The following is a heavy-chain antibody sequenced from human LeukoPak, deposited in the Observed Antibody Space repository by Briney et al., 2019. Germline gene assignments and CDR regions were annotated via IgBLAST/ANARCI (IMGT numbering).Heavy chain of an antibody. CDR1: GGSISSHY. CDR3: ASNSGSHYRAFDI. CDR2: IYYSGST. V-gene: IGHV4-59*11. D-gene: IGHD1-26*01. J-gene: IGHJ3*02. Sequence: SETLSLTCTVSGGSISSHYWSWIRQPPGKGLEWIGYIYYSGSTNYNPSLKSRVTISVDTSKNQFSLKLSSVTAADTAVYYCASNSGSHYRAFDIWGQGTMVTVSS.